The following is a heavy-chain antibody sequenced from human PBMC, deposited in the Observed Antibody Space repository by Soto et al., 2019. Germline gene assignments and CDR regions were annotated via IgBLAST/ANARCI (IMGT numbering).Heavy chain of an antibody. J-gene: IGHJ3*02. CDR2: IYYSGSN. CDR3: ARSIDDMIATDGAFDI. D-gene: IGHD3-22*01. Sequence: PSETLSLTGTVSGGSISSYDWSWIRHPPWKGLEWIGYIYYSGSNNYNPSLKSRVTISVDTSKNQFSLKLSSVTAADTAVYYCARSIDDMIATDGAFDIWGQGTMLTVSS. CDR1: GGSISSYD. V-gene: IGHV4-59*01.